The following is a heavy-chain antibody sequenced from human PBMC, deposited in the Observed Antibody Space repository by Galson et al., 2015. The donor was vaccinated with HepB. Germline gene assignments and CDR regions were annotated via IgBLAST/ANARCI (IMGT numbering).Heavy chain of an antibody. D-gene: IGHD5-18*01. CDR1: SASFSDYY. J-gene: IGHJ6*02. Sequence: TLSLTCTVPSASFSDYYWSWIRQAPGQGLEWIGYFYYSGTTNYNPSLKSRVTISVDTSKNQFSLKLSSVTAADTAVYYCARAHFEIHLWPYYSHGMDVWGQGTTVNVSS. CDR3: ARAHFEIHLWPYYSHGMDV. CDR2: FYYSGTT. V-gene: IGHV4-59*01.